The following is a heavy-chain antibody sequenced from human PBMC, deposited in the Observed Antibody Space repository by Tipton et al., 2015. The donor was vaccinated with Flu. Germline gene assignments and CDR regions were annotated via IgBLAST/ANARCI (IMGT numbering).Heavy chain of an antibody. Sequence: GSLRLSCAASGFTFSNHWMSWVRQAPGKGLEWVANIKPDGSDKSSVDSVKGRFTISRDNAKNSLYLQMNSLRVEDTAVYYCAGESVGGGDAFDIWGQGTMVTVSS. J-gene: IGHJ3*02. V-gene: IGHV3-7*01. CDR2: IKPDGSDK. D-gene: IGHD3-16*01. CDR3: AGESVGGGDAFDI. CDR1: GFTFSNHW.